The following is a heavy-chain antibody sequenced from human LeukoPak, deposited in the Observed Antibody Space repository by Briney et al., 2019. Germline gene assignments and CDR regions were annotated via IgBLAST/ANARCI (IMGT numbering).Heavy chain of an antibody. CDR2: IYHSGST. J-gene: IGHJ3*02. V-gene: IGHV4-38-2*02. D-gene: IGHD6-13*01. CDR1: GYSISSGYY. Sequence: SETLSLTCTVSGYSISSGYYWGWIRQPPGKGLEWIGSIYHSGSTYYNPSLKSRVTISVDTSKNQFSLKLSSVTAADTAVYYCARATYSENAFDIWGQGTMVTVSS. CDR3: ARATYSENAFDI.